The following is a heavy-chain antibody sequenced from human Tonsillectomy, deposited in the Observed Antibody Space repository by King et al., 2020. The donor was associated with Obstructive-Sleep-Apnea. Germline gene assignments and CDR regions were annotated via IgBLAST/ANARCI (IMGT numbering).Heavy chain of an antibody. V-gene: IGHV5-10-1*01. D-gene: IGHD6-19*01. CDR1: GYTFISYW. J-gene: IGHJ4*02. Sequence: QLVQSGAEVKKPGESLRISCKGSGYTFISYWINWVRQMPGKDLEWMGRIDPSDSYSDYSPSFQGHVTISVDKSINTAYLEWRSLKASDTAMYYCARRQWRAPSHYDGWGQGTLVTVSS. CDR2: IDPSDSYS. CDR3: ARRQWRAPSHYDG.